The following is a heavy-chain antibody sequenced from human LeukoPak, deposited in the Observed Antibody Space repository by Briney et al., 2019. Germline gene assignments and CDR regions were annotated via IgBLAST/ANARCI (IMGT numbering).Heavy chain of an antibody. D-gene: IGHD2-21*02. V-gene: IGHV4-39*01. CDR1: GGSISSSSYY. CDR2: IYYTGST. Sequence: SETLSLTCTVSGGSISSSSYYWGWIRQPPGKGLEWIGNIYYTGSTYYNPSLRSRVTISVDTSKNQFSLNLSSVTAADTAVYYCASLVVVTAMGGLYFDYWGQRTLVTVSS. J-gene: IGHJ4*02. CDR3: ASLVVVTAMGGLYFDY.